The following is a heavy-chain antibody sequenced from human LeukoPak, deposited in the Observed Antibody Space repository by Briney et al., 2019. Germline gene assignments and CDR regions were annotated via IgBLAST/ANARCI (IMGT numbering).Heavy chain of an antibody. CDR1: GYTFTGYY. CDR3: ARDWYYDILTGQGFWDY. J-gene: IGHJ4*02. CDR2: INPNSGGT. V-gene: IGHV1-2*02. Sequence: ASVKVSCKASGYTFTGYYMHWVRQAPGQGLEWMGWINPNSGGTNYAQKFQGRVTMTRETSISTAYMELSSLRSEDTAVYYCARDWYYDILTGQGFWDYWGQGTLVTVSS. D-gene: IGHD3-9*01.